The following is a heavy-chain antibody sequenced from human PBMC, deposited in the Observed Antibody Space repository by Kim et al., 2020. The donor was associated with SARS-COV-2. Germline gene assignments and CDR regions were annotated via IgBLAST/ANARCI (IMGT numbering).Heavy chain of an antibody. CDR2: IYYSGST. CDR3: ARDQGPPFDY. V-gene: IGHV4-61*01. Sequence: SETLSLTCTVSGGSVSSGSYYWSWIRQPPGKGLEWIGYIYYSGSTNYNPSLKSRVTISVDTSKNQFSLKLSSVTAADTAVYYCARDQGPPFDYWGQGTLVTVSS. J-gene: IGHJ4*02. CDR1: GGSVSSGSYY.